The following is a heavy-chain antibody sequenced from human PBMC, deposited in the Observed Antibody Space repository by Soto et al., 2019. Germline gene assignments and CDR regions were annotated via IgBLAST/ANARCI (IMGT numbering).Heavy chain of an antibody. Sequence: ASVKVSCKASGYTFTSYDINWVRQATGQGLEWMGWMNPNNGKTDYAQKFQGRVTMTRNTSISTAYMELSSLRSEDTAVYYCARALGNYYDFWSGYYSYYYYYYMDVWGKGTTVTVSS. CDR1: GYTFTSYD. V-gene: IGHV1-8*01. CDR3: ARALGNYYDFWSGYYSYYYYYYMDV. D-gene: IGHD3-3*01. J-gene: IGHJ6*03. CDR2: MNPNNGKT.